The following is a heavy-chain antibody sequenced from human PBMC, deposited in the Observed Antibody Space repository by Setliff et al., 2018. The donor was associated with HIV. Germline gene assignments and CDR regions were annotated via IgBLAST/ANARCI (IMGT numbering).Heavy chain of an antibody. CDR1: GGSVSGHY. Sequence: PSETLSLTCAVYGGSVSGHYWGWFRQPPGKGLEWIGEITPSGDTNYIPSPKSRVTMSLDTSKNQFSLNLNSVTAADTAVYYCSNWNTTVDADSWGQGTLVTVSS. D-gene: IGHD1-1*01. V-gene: IGHV4-34*01. CDR2: ITPSGDT. J-gene: IGHJ4*02. CDR3: SNWNTTVDADS.